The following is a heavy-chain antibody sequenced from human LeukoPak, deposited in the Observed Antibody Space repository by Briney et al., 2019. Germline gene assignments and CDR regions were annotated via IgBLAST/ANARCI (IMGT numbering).Heavy chain of an antibody. CDR2: IIPIFGTA. D-gene: IGHD3-22*01. CDR3: ARGRVPGTMIVVVRNYYMDV. Sequence: GSSVKVSCKASVGTFSSYAISWVRQAPGQGLEWMGGIIPIFGTANYAQKCQGRVTITTDESTSTAYMELSSLRSEDTAVYYCARGRVPGTMIVVVRNYYMDVWGKGTTVTVSS. J-gene: IGHJ6*03. CDR1: VGTFSSYA. V-gene: IGHV1-69*05.